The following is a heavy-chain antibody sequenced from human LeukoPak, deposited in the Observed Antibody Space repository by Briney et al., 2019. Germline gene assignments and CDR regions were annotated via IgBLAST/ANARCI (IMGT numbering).Heavy chain of an antibody. CDR2: IYYSGST. J-gene: IGHJ6*03. CDR3: ARTTEGGYTYDYFYYYYMDV. D-gene: IGHD5-18*01. V-gene: IGHV4-38-2*01. CDR1: GYSISSGYY. Sequence: SETLSLTCAVSGYSISSGYYWGWIRQPPGKGLEWTGSIYYSGSTHYNPSLKSRVTISVDTSKNQFSLKLSSVTAADTAVYYCARTTEGGYTYDYFYYYYMDVWGKGTTVTISS.